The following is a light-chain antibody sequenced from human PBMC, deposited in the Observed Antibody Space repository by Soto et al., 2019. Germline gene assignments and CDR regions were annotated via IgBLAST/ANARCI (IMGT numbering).Light chain of an antibody. Sequence: EIVTTQSPGTVSVSPGERATLPCRASQSVSSNLAWYQQKPGQAPRLLIYGASSRATGIPARFSGSGSGTEFTLTISSLQSEDCAVYYCQQYNKWPPVTFGQGTRLEIK. V-gene: IGKV3-15*01. J-gene: IGKJ5*01. CDR1: QSVSSN. CDR2: GAS. CDR3: QQYNKWPPVT.